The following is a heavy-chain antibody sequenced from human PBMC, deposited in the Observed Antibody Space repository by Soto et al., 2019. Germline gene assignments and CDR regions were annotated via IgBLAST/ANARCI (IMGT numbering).Heavy chain of an antibody. J-gene: IGHJ4*02. Sequence: EVPLVESGGGLVQPGGSLKLSCAASGFTFSGSAMHWVRQASGKGLEWVGRIRSKANSYATAYAASVKGRFTISRXDXXTTAYLQMNSLKTEDTAVYYCTRRPTSCYGGGCDYWGQGTLVTVSS. CDR3: TRRPTSCYGGGCDY. D-gene: IGHD2-2*01. V-gene: IGHV3-73*01. CDR1: GFTFSGSA. CDR2: IRSKANSYAT.